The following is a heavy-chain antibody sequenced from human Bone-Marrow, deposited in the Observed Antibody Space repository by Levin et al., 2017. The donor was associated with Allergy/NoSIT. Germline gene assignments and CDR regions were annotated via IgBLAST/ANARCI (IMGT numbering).Heavy chain of an antibody. Sequence: SVKVSCKSSEDSFNSYGLSWVRQAPGQGLEWVGGIIPIFNSAKYAQKFQGRVAITADDSTPTAYMELISLRSDDTAGYYCAREGGANAYFDVWGQGTLVTVSS. CDR3: AREGGANAYFDV. V-gene: IGHV1-69*13. J-gene: IGHJ4*02. D-gene: IGHD1-26*01. CDR2: IIPIFNSA. CDR1: EDSFNSYG.